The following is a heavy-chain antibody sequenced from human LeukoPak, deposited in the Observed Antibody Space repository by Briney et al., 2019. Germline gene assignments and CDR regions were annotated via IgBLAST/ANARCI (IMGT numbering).Heavy chain of an antibody. CDR1: GFTFSSYW. CDR3: ARLVSGSVDS. Sequence: PGGSLRLSCAASGFTFSSYWMHWVRQAPGKGLEWVSVIHSGGSTYYVDSVKGRFTISRDNSQSTLYLQMNSLRAEDTAVFYCARLVSGSVDSWGQGTLVTVSS. D-gene: IGHD1-26*01. V-gene: IGHV3-53*01. J-gene: IGHJ4*02. CDR2: IHSGGST.